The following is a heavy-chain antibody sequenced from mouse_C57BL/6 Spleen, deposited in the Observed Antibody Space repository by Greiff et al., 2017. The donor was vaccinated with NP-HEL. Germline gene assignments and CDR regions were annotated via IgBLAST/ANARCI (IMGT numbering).Heavy chain of an antibody. J-gene: IGHJ3*01. D-gene: IGHD1-1*01. CDR3: ARDRDYYGSSPWFAY. CDR2: ISDGGSYT. Sequence: EVKVEESGGGLVKPGGSLKLSCAASGFTFSSYAMSWVRQTPEKRLEWVATISDGGSYTYYPDNVKGRFTISRDNAKNNLYLQMSHLKSEDTAMYYCARDRDYYGSSPWFAYWGQGTLVTVSA. CDR1: GFTFSSYA. V-gene: IGHV5-4*01.